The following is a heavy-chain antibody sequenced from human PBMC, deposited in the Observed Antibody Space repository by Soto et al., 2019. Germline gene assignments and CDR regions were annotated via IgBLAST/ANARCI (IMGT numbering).Heavy chain of an antibody. CDR3: ARRGSRLSVAVAAFDY. J-gene: IGHJ4*02. D-gene: IGHD6-19*01. Sequence: SETLSLTCTVSGDSVSSGSFYWSWIRQPPGKGLEWIGYVYYSGSTNSNPSLQSRVTMSVDTSKNQFSLKLTSVTAADTVVYFCARRGSRLSVAVAAFDYWSQGTLVTVSS. CDR1: GDSVSSGSFY. CDR2: VYYSGST. V-gene: IGHV4-61*01.